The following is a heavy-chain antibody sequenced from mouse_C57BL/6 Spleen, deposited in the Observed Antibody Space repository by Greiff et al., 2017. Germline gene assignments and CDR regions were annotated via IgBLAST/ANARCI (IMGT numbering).Heavy chain of an antibody. CDR3: ARDEGYAMDD. Sequence: EVKLVESGGGSVKPGGSLKLSCAASGFTFSSYAMSWVRQNPEKRLEWVATISDGGSYTYYPDNVKGRFTISRDNAKNNLYLQMSHLKSEDTAMYYCARDEGYAMDDWGQGTSVTVSS. D-gene: IGHD2-14*01. CDR1: GFTFSSYA. J-gene: IGHJ4*01. V-gene: IGHV5-4*01. CDR2: ISDGGSYT.